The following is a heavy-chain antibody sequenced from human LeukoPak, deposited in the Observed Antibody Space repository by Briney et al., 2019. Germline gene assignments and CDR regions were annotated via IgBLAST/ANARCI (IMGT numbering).Heavy chain of an antibody. J-gene: IGHJ4*02. CDR2: ISAYNGNT. D-gene: IGHD3-22*01. Sequence: ASVTVSCKASGYTFTSYGISWVRQAPGQGLEWMGWISAYNGNTNYAQKLQGRVTMTTDTSTSTAYMELRSLRSDDTAVYYCARDQTPYYDSSVEVDYWGQGTLVTVSS. CDR1: GYTFTSYG. V-gene: IGHV1-18*01. CDR3: ARDQTPYYDSSVEVDY.